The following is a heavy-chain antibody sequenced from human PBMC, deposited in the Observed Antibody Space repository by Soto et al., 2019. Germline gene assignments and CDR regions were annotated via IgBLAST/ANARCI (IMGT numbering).Heavy chain of an antibody. D-gene: IGHD2-21*02. V-gene: IGHV4-59*01. CDR2: IYYSGGT. Sequence: PSETLSLTCTVSGGSISSYYWSWIRQPPGKGLEWIGYIYYSGGTNYNPSLKSRVTISVDTSKNQFSLKLSSVTAADTAVYYCARVAYCGGDCYPYYFDYWGQGTLVTVSS. CDR3: ARVAYCGGDCYPYYFDY. J-gene: IGHJ4*02. CDR1: GGSISSYY.